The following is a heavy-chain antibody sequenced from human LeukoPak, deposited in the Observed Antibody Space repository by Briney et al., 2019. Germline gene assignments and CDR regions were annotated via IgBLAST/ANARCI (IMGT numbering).Heavy chain of an antibody. CDR3: AKAPKEYFQH. J-gene: IGHJ1*01. Sequence: GGSLRLSCAASGFTFSSYGMHWVRQAPGKGLEWVAFIRYDGSNRYYADSVKGRFTISRDNSKNTLYLQMNSLRAEDTAVYYCAKAPKEYFQHWGQGTLVTVSS. CDR1: GFTFSSYG. CDR2: IRYDGSNR. V-gene: IGHV3-30*02.